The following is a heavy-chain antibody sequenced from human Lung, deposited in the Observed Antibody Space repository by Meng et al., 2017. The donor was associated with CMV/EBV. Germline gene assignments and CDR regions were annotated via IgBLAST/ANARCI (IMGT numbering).Heavy chain of an antibody. CDR3: ARVEMGTSWAFDY. CDR1: GYRFTSYW. D-gene: IGHD5-24*01. Sequence: GGSLRLXCEGFGYRFTSYWIGWVRQMPGRGLEWMGIIYPGDSDIRYSPSFDGQVIISADKTVSTAYLQWSSLKASDSATYYCARVEMGTSWAFDYWGQGTLVXVSS. J-gene: IGHJ4*02. V-gene: IGHV5-51*01. CDR2: IYPGDSDI.